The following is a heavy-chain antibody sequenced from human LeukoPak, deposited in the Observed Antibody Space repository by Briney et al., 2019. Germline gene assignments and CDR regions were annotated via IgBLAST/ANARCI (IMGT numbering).Heavy chain of an antibody. Sequence: SVKVSCKASGYTFTGYYMHWVRQAPGQGLEWMGWINPDSGGTNYAQKFQGRVTMTRDTSISTAYMELSRLRSDDTAVYYCARVWDYCSGGSCYSRYYYYYMDVWGKGTTVTVSS. V-gene: IGHV1-2*02. D-gene: IGHD2-15*01. CDR3: ARVWDYCSGGSCYSRYYYYYMDV. CDR2: INPDSGGT. CDR1: GYTFTGYY. J-gene: IGHJ6*03.